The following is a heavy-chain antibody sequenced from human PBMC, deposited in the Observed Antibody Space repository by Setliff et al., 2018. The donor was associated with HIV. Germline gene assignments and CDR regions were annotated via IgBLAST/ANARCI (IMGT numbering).Heavy chain of an antibody. CDR3: AREVYRSPSFNY. Sequence: GGSLRLSCEASGFPFSSFWMSWVRQAPGKGLEWVANIKQDGRDKYYVDSVKDRFTISRDNTRMSLYLEMSSLRADDTAVYYCAREVYRSPSFNYWGPGVLVTVSA. D-gene: IGHD4-4*01. CDR2: IKQDGRDK. CDR1: GFPFSSFW. J-gene: IGHJ4*01. V-gene: IGHV3-7*03.